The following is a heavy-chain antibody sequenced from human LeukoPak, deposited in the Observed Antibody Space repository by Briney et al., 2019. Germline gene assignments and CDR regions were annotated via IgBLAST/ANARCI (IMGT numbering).Heavy chain of an antibody. V-gene: IGHV3-11*06. J-gene: IGHJ4*02. CDR3: ARGGTGAFDY. D-gene: IGHD2-8*02. CDR2: ISSTSTYT. CDR1: GFPFTSGFTFSDYY. Sequence: GGSLRLSCAASGFPFTSGFTFSDYYMSWIRQAPGKGLEWVSYISSTSTYTNYADSVKGRFTIPRDNANNSVYLQMNSLRADDTAIYCCARGGTGAFDYWGQGTLVTVSS.